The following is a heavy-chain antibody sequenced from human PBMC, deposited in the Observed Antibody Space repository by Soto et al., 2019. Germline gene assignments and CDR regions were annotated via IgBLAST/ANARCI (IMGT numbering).Heavy chain of an antibody. V-gene: IGHV4-4*07. CDR3: ARERAAPSWIDP. CDR1: GASITSNY. CDR2: MYTSGTT. J-gene: IGHJ5*02. Sequence: QVQLQESGPGLVKPSETLSLICTVSGASITSNYWTWIRQPAGRGLEWVGRMYTSGTTDYNPSLKSRVTISVDTSKNQFSLKLRSVTAADTAVYYCARERAAPSWIDPWGQGILVTVSS. D-gene: IGHD6-6*01.